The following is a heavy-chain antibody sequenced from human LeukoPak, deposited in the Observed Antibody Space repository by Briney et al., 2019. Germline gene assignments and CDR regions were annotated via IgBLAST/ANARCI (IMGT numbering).Heavy chain of an antibody. Sequence: PGGTLRLSCAVSGYTFSNWCMHWVRQAPGKGLEWVSYISSSSSTIYYADSVKGRFTISRDNAKNSLYLQMNSLRDEDTAVYYCAREDYGDYYYYYGMDVWGQGTMVTVSS. D-gene: IGHD4-17*01. J-gene: IGHJ6*02. CDR2: ISSSSSTI. CDR3: AREDYGDYYYYYGMDV. CDR1: GYTFSNWC. V-gene: IGHV3-48*02.